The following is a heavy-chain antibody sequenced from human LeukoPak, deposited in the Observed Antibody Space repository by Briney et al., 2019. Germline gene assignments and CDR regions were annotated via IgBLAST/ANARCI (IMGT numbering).Heavy chain of an antibody. CDR1: GYTFTRYA. CDR2: INAGNGNT. D-gene: IGHD2-2*01. V-gene: IGHV1-3*01. J-gene: IGHJ3*02. CDR3: ARAVGQYQLLSYAFDI. Sequence: GASVKVSCKASGYTFTRYAMHWVRQAPGQRLEWMGWINAGNGNTKYSQKFQGSVTITRDTSASTAYMELSRLRSDDTAVYYCARAVGQYQLLSYAFDIWGQGTMVTVSS.